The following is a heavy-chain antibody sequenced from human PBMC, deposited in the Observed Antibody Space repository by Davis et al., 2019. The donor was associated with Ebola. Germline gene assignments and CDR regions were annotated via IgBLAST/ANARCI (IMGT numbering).Heavy chain of an antibody. CDR1: GFTFSSYS. CDR2: ISGSGGST. V-gene: IGHV3-23*01. CDR3: AKSPGGSGSYFDY. J-gene: IGHJ4*02. D-gene: IGHD3-10*01. Sequence: PGGSLRLSCAASGFTFSSYSMSWVRQAPGKGLEWVSAISGSGGSTYYADSVKGRFTISRDNSKNTLYLQMNSLRAEDTAVYYCAKSPGGSGSYFDYWGQGTLVTVSS.